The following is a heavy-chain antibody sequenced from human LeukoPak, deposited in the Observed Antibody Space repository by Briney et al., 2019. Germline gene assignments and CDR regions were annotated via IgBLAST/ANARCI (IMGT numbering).Heavy chain of an antibody. J-gene: IGHJ3*02. CDR3: AKSGGFGFDI. V-gene: IGHV3-74*01. CDR2: ISSDESST. CDR1: GFTFSSHG. Sequence: PGGSLRLSCAASGFTFSSHGMHWVRQATGKGLVWVSRISSDESSTSYADSVKGRFTISRDNAKNTMYLQMNSLRGEDTAVYYCAKSGGFGFDIWGQGTMVTVSS. D-gene: IGHD2-15*01.